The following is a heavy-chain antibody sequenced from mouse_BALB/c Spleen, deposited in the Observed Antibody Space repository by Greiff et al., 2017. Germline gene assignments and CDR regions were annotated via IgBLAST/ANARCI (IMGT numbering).Heavy chain of an antibody. V-gene: IGHV14-3*02. J-gene: IGHJ3*01. D-gene: IGHD2-1*01. CDR3: ARKGVYYGNDWCAY. CDR2: IDPANGNT. Sequence: EVKLQESGAELVKPGASVKLSCTASGFNIKDTYMHWVKQRPAQGLEWIGRIDPANGNTKYDPKFQGKATITADTSSNTAYLQLSSLTSEDTAVYYCARKGVYYGNDWCAYWGQGTLVTVAA. CDR1: GFNIKDTY.